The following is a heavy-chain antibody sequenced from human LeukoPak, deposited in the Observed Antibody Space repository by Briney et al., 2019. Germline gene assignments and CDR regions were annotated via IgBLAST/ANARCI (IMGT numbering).Heavy chain of an antibody. D-gene: IGHD2-15*01. J-gene: IGHJ4*02. CDR2: IKQDGTEK. V-gene: IGHV3-7*01. Sequence: PGWSLRPSCATSGFTFSTYWMSWVRQAPGKGLEWVAIIKQDGTEKHYVDSVKGRFTISRDNAKNSVYLQMNSLRAEDTAVYYCARDKVDNAWAGSLFDYWGQGTLVTVSS. CDR1: GFTFSTYW. CDR3: ARDKVDNAWAGSLFDY.